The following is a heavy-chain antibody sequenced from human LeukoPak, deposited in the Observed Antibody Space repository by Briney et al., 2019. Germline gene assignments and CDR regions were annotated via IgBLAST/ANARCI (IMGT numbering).Heavy chain of an antibody. J-gene: IGHJ5*02. CDR2: ISSSSSAI. V-gene: IGHV3-48*02. D-gene: IGHD5-18*01. Sequence: GSLRFSCAASGFTFSSYSMNWVRQAPGKGLEWVSYISSSSSAIYYADSVKGRFTISRDNAKNSLYLQMNSLREEDTAVYYCARSYSYGSNWFDPWGQGTLVTVSS. CDR1: GFTFSSYS. CDR3: ARSYSYGSNWFDP.